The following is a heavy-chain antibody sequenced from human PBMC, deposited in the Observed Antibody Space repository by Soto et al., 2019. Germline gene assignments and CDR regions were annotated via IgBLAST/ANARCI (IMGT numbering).Heavy chain of an antibody. CDR1: GFTFSSYA. Sequence: GGSLRLSCAASGFTFSSYAMSWVRQAPGKGLEWVSAISGSGGSTYYADSVKGRFTISRDNSKNTLYLQMNSLRAEDTAVYYCVKDGDFWSGYGEGWFDPWGQGTLVTVSS. V-gene: IGHV3-23*01. D-gene: IGHD3-3*01. J-gene: IGHJ5*02. CDR3: VKDGDFWSGYGEGWFDP. CDR2: ISGSGGST.